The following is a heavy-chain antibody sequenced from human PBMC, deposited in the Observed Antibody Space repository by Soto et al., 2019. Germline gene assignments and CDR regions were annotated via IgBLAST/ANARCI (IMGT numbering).Heavy chain of an antibody. CDR1: GGSISSSSYY. J-gene: IGHJ4*02. Sequence: QLQLQESGPGLVKPSETLSLTCTVSGGSISSSSYYWGWIRQPPGKGLEWIGSIYDSGSTYYNPSLKSQVTIPLDTSKTQFSQKLSSVTAADTAVYYCAEGEGGATWFDYWGQGTLVTVSS. CDR3: AEGEGGATWFDY. D-gene: IGHD1-26*01. CDR2: IYDSGST. V-gene: IGHV4-39*01.